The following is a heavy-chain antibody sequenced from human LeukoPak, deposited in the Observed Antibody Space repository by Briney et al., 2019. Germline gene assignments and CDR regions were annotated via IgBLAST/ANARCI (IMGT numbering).Heavy chain of an antibody. CDR1: GFTVSSNY. Sequence: GGSLRLSRAAAGFTVSSNYMSWVRQAPGKGLEWVSVIYSGGSTYYADSVTGRFTISRDNSKNTLYLQMNSLRAEDTAVYYCARDFSEYSGSYYSDYWGQGTLVTVSS. CDR3: ARDFSEYSGSYYSDY. D-gene: IGHD1-26*01. V-gene: IGHV3-53*01. CDR2: IYSGGST. J-gene: IGHJ4*02.